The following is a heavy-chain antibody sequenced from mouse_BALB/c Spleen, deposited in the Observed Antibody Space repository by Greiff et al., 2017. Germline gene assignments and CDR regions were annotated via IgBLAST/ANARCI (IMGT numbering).Heavy chain of an antibody. V-gene: IGHV1S41*01. CDR3: AREDGLWLAY. D-gene: IGHD2-3*01. CDR2: IAPGSGST. Sequence: DLVKPGASVKLSCKASGYTFTSYWINWIKQRPGQGLEWIGRIAPGSGSTYYNEMFKGKATLTVDTSSSTAYIQLSSLSSEDSAVYFCAREDGLWLAYWGQGTLVTVSA. J-gene: IGHJ3*01. CDR1: GYTFTSYW.